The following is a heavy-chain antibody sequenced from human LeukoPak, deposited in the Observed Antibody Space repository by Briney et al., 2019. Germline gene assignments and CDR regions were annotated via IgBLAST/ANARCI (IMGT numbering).Heavy chain of an antibody. J-gene: IGHJ4*02. V-gene: IGHV4-39*01. CDR1: CGSISRRSYC. CDR3: AGTVGATFHFDY. Sequence: SETLSLTCTVSCGSISRRSYCWGWIRQAPGKGLERLGSFFYSGNTYHNPSHNSRVTISVETSKNQFSLRLSSVTAADTAVYYCAGTVGATFHFDYWGQGTLVTVSS. CDR2: FFYSGNT. D-gene: IGHD1-26*01.